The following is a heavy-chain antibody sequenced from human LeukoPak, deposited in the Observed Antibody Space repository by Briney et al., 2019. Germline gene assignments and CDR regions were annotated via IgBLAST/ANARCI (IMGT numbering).Heavy chain of an antibody. J-gene: IGHJ4*02. D-gene: IGHD5-24*01. V-gene: IGHV4-39*01. CDR2: LHYSGST. CDR3: ARHRDGYNRPLDY. CDR1: GGSISSSGHY. Sequence: SETLSLTCTVSGGSISSSGHYWGWIHQPPGKGLEWIGSLHYSGSTYHNPSLKSRITISADTSNNQFSLKLSSVAAADTAVYYCARHRDGYNRPLDYWGQGTLVTVSS.